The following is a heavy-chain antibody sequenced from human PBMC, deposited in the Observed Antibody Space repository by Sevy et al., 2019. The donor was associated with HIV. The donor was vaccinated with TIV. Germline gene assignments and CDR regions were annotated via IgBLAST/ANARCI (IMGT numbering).Heavy chain of an antibody. CDR3: AHETFGRFES. Sequence: GESLKISCAASGFTFSANWMNWVRQAPGKGLEWVANIKADGSDKYHVDSVEGRFTISRDNAKNLLFLQMNSLRVEDTAVYYCAHETFGRFESWGQGTLVTVSS. V-gene: IGHV3-7*01. J-gene: IGHJ4*02. CDR2: IKADGSDK. CDR1: GFTFSANW. D-gene: IGHD3-16*01.